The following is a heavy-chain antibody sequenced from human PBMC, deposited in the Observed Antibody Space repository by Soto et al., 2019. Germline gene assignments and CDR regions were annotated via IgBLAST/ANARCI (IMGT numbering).Heavy chain of an antibody. D-gene: IGHD6-19*01. Sequence: GGSLRLSCAASGFTFSSYAMSWVRQAPGKGLEWVSAISGSGGSTYYADSVKGRFTISRDNSKNTLYLQMNSLRAEDTAVYYCAKDRSHAVAEDPEVSAFRGQGTSVTVFS. CDR3: AKDRSHAVAEDPEVSAF. CDR2: ISGSGGST. CDR1: GFTFSSYA. V-gene: IGHV3-23*01. J-gene: IGHJ6*02.